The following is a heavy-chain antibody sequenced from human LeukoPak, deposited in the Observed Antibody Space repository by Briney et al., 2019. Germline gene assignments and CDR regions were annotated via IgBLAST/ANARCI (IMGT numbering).Heavy chain of an antibody. D-gene: IGHD3-10*01. CDR1: GYSTSSGYY. Sequence: PSETLSLTWAVSGYSTSSGYYWGWVRQPPGKGLEWIGNVYHSGSTFYNPSLKSRVTMSVDTSKNQFSLKLSSVTAADTAVYYCAGGLWFGREDWGQGTLVTVSS. CDR2: VYHSGST. J-gene: IGHJ4*02. V-gene: IGHV4-38-2*01. CDR3: AGGLWFGRED.